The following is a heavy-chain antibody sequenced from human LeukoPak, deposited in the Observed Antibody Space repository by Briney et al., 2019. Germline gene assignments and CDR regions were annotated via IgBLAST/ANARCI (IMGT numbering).Heavy chain of an antibody. V-gene: IGHV3-53*01. CDR3: ASPRAGYSYGLDY. Sequence: QPGGSLRLSCAASGFTVSSNYMSWVRQAPGKGLEWVSVIYSGGSTYYADSVKGRFTISRDNSKNTLYLQMNSLRAEDTAVYYCASPRAGYSYGLDYWGQGTLVTVSS. CDR1: GFTVSSNY. D-gene: IGHD5-18*01. J-gene: IGHJ4*02. CDR2: IYSGGST.